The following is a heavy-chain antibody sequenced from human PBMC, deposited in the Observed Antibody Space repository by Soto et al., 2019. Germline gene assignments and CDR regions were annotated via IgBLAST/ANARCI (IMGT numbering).Heavy chain of an antibody. D-gene: IGHD5-12*01. CDR1: GGTFNNHA. CDR3: GTGKMREMATSLRDKWFDA. CDR2: IIPIFGTS. V-gene: IGHV1-69*01. Sequence: QVQLVQSGAEVKKPGSSVKVSCKASGGTFNNHAINWVRQAPGQGLEWMGGIIPIFGTSNYAQKCQARVSITADESPRTAYMELSSRGSEATAEYNCGTGKMREMATSLRDKWFDAWGQGTLVTVSS. J-gene: IGHJ5*02.